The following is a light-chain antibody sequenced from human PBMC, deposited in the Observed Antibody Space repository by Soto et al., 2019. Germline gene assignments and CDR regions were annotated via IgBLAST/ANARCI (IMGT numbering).Light chain of an antibody. CDR2: SNN. V-gene: IGLV1-44*01. CDR3: AAWDDSLNGYV. CDR1: SSNIGSNT. Sequence: QSVLTQPPSASGTPGQRGTISCSGSSSNIGSNTVNWYQQLPGTAPKLLIYSNNHRPSGVPDRFSGSKSGTSASLAISGLQSEDEADYYCAAWDDSLNGYVFGPGTKVTVL. J-gene: IGLJ1*01.